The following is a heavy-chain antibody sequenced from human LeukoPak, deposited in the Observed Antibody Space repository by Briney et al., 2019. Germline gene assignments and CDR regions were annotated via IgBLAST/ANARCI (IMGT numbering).Heavy chain of an antibody. CDR1: GFTFGDYA. D-gene: IGHD3-22*01. V-gene: IGHV3-49*04. Sequence: GGSLRLSCTASGFTFGDYAMSWVRQAPGKGLEWVGFIRSKAYGGTTEYAASVKGRFTISRDDSKSIAYLQMNSLKTEDTAVYYCTTDAAGDYDSSGPYYFDYWGQGTLVTVSS. J-gene: IGHJ4*02. CDR2: IRSKAYGGTT. CDR3: TTDAAGDYDSSGPYYFDY.